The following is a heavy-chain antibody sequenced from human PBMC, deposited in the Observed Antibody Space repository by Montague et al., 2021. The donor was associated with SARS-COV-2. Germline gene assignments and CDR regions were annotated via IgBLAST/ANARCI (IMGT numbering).Heavy chain of an antibody. D-gene: IGHD6-13*01. J-gene: IGHJ4*02. CDR1: GGSLSSSSYY. Sequence: SETLSLTCTVSGGSLSSSSYYWGWIRQPPGKGLEWFVSFFYSGSTYYNLSLKIRVTISVDTTKNPFSLKLSSATAADTAVYYCARPQQQLAFDYWGQGTLVTVSS. V-gene: IGHV4-39*01. CDR2: FFYSGST. CDR3: ARPQQQLAFDY.